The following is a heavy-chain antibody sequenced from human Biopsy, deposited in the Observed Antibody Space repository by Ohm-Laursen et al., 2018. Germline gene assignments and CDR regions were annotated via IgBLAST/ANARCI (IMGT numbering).Heavy chain of an antibody. D-gene: IGHD1-7*01. CDR2: LNPVSGNS. J-gene: IGHJ5*02. Sequence: GASVKVSCKTSGYTFTSYDITWVRQASGKGPEWIGWLNPVSGNSNFGQKFRGRVTVTSDTSISTAYMELSGLTSDDTATYYCGRAVRNQLLTDPWGQGTLVTVTS. CDR3: GRAVRNQLLTDP. CDR1: GYTFTSYD. V-gene: IGHV1-8*01.